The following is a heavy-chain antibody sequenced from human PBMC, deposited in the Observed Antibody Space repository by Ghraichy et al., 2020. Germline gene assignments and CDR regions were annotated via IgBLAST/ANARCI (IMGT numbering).Heavy chain of an antibody. CDR1: GFTFSSYW. D-gene: IGHD7-27*01. J-gene: IGHJ4*02. Sequence: GESLRLSCAASGFTFSSYWMHWVRQAPGKGLVWISHINRDGSSTNYAGSVEGRFTISRDNAKNTLYLQMNSLRAEDTAVYYCARGGTSGLYWGQYWGQGTLVTVSS. V-gene: IGHV3-74*01. CDR2: INRDGSST. CDR3: ARGGTSGLYWGQY.